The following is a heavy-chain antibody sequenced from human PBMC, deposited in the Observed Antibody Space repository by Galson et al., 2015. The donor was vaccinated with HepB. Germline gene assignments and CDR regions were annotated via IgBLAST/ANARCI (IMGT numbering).Heavy chain of an antibody. Sequence: SLRLSCAASGFPFSNYAMHWVRQPPGKGLEWRTVIFHDAHNRYYADSVEGRFTVSRDNSKNTVYLQMNSLRPEDTAMYYCARRAGASGGFSFDYWGQGSLVTVSS. D-gene: IGHD3-10*01. CDR2: IFHDAHNR. J-gene: IGHJ4*02. CDR1: GFPFSNYA. V-gene: IGHV3-30*04. CDR3: ARRAGASGGFSFDY.